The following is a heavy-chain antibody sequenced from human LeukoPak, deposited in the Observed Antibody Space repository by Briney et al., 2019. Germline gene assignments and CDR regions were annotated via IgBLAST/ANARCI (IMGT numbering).Heavy chain of an antibody. CDR2: ISYDGSNK. CDR1: GFTFSTYG. J-gene: IGHJ4*02. D-gene: IGHD3-22*01. CDR3: AKDPQIQRITMIVYFDY. Sequence: PGGSLRLSCAASGFTFSTYGMHWVRQAPGKGLEWVAVISYDGSNKYYADSVKGRFTISRDNSKNTLYLQMNSLRAEDTAVYYCAKDPQIQRITMIVYFDYWGQGTLVTVSS. V-gene: IGHV3-30*18.